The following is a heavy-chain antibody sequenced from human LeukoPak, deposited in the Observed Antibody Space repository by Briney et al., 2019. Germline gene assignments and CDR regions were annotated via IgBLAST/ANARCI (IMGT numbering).Heavy chain of an antibody. V-gene: IGHV1-46*01. CDR1: GYTFTSNY. CDR2: INPSGGST. J-gene: IGHJ5*02. D-gene: IGHD3-10*01. Sequence: ASVKVSCTASGYTFTSNYMHWVRQAPGQRLEWMGIINPSGGSTSYAQKFQGRVTMTRDTSTSTVYMELSSLRSEDTAVYYCARDQKGSGSYYDPNWFDPWGQGTLVTVSS. CDR3: ARDQKGSGSYYDPNWFDP.